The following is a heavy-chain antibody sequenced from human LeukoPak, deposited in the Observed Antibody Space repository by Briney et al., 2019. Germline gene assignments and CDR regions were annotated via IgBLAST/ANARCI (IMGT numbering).Heavy chain of an antibody. V-gene: IGHV1-18*01. CDR1: SYTFTSYG. CDR3: ARRYCSGDRCYFVDY. J-gene: IGHJ4*02. Sequence: ASVKVSCKASSYTFTSYGISWVRQAPGQGLEWMGWISAYNGNTKYAKKFQGRVTMTTDTSTSTAYMELRSLRSDDTAVYYCARRYCSGDRCYFVDYWGQGTLVTVS. CDR2: ISAYNGNT. D-gene: IGHD2-15*01.